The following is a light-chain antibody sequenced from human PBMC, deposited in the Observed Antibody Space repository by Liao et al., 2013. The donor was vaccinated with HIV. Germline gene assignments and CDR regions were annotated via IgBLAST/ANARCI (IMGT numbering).Light chain of an antibody. Sequence: SYELTQPPSVSVSPGQTARITCSGDALPKQYAYWYQQKAGQAPVQVIYKDSERPSGIPERFSGSSSGTTVTLTISGTQAADEADYYCQAWDTNTAAYVFGTGTKVTVL. J-gene: IGLJ1*01. V-gene: IGLV3-25*02. CDR3: QAWDTNTAAYV. CDR2: KDS. CDR1: ALPKQY.